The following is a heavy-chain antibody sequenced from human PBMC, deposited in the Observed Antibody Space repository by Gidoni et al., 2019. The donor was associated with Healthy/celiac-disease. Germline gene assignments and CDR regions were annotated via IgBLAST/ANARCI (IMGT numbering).Heavy chain of an antibody. V-gene: IGHV3-64*01. J-gene: IGHJ5*02. Sequence: EVQLVESGGGLVQPGGSLRLSCAASGFTFSSYAMHWVRQAPGKGLEYVSAISSNGGSTYYANSVKGRFTISRDNSKNTLYLQMGSLRAEDMAVYYCARAERGVYDYETLGGWFDPWGQGTLVTVSS. D-gene: IGHD2-8*01. CDR1: GFTFSSYA. CDR3: ARAERGVYDYETLGGWFDP. CDR2: ISSNGGST.